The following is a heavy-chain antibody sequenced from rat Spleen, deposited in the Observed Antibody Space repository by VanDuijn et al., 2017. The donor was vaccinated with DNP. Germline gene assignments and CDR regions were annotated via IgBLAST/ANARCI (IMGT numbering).Heavy chain of an antibody. CDR1: GFTFSNAW. Sequence: EVQLVETGGSLVQPGKSLKLTCATSGFTFSNAWMHWVRQAPKKGLEWVATISFDGSATYYRDTVKGRFTISRDNAKSILYLQRDSLRSEDTATYYCARQGGPGYNFDYWGQGVMVTVSS. J-gene: IGHJ2*01. CDR3: ARQGGPGYNFDY. CDR2: ISFDGSAT. V-gene: IGHV5-29*01. D-gene: IGHD1-4*01.